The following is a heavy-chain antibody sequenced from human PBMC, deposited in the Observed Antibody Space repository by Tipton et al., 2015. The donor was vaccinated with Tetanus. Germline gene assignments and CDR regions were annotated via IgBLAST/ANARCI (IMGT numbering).Heavy chain of an antibody. J-gene: IGHJ4*02. Sequence: TLSLTCAVSGGSISSSNWWSWVRQSPGKGLEWIGEIHLSGSTSYNPSLKSRVSMPVDKSKNQFSLKLNSVTAADSAIYYCARGPKHWLTAGQVYWGQGILVTVSS. CDR2: IHLSGST. CDR1: GGSISSSNW. CDR3: ARGPKHWLTAGQVY. V-gene: IGHV4-4*02. D-gene: IGHD6-19*01.